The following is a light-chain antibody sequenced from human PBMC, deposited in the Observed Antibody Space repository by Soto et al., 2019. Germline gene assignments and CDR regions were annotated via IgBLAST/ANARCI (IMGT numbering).Light chain of an antibody. CDR2: SSY. CDR1: SSNIGSNA. J-gene: IGLJ2*01. CDR3: AAWDDSLNALL. Sequence: QLVLTQPPSASGTPGQRITLSCSGSSSNIGSNAVNWYRQLPGTAPKLLIYSSYQRPSGVPDRFSGSKSGTSASLAISGLQSEDEADYYCAAWDDSLNALLFGGGTQLTVL. V-gene: IGLV1-44*01.